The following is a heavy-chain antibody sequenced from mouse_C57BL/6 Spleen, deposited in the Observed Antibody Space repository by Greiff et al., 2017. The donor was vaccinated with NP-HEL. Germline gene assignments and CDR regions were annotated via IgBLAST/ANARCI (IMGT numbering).Heavy chain of an antibody. J-gene: IGHJ4*01. V-gene: IGHV1-64*01. D-gene: IGHD2-2*01. CDR1: GYTFTSYW. CDR3: ARGYGYDGWNAMDY. CDR2: IHPNSGST. Sequence: QVQLQQPGAELVKPGASVKLSCKASGYTFTSYWMHWVKQRPGQGLEWIGMIHPNSGSTNYNEKFKSKATLTVDKSSSTAYMQLSSLTSEDSAVYYCARGYGYDGWNAMDYWGQGTSVTVSS.